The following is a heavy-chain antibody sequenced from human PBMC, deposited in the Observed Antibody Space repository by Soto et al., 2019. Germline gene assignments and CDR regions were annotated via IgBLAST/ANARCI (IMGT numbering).Heavy chain of an antibody. J-gene: IGHJ3*02. CDR1: GGSISSYY. V-gene: IGHV4-59*08. CDR3: ARPVGGSDAFDI. Sequence: KPSETLSLTCTVSGGSISSYYWSWIRQPPGKGLEWIGYIYYSGSTNYNPSLKSRVTISVDTSKNQFSLKLSSVTAADTAVYYCARPVGGSDAFDIWGQGTMVTVSS. CDR2: IYYSGST.